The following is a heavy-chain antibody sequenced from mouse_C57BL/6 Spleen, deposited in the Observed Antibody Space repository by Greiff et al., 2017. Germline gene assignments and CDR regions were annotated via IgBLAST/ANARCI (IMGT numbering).Heavy chain of an antibody. V-gene: IGHV14-3*01. CDR2: IDPANGNT. CDR3: ARGAEGFDY. J-gene: IGHJ2*01. CDR1: GFNIKTTY. Sequence: VQLQQSVAELVRPGASVKLSCTASGFNIKTTYMHWVKQRPEQGLEWIGRIDPANGNTKYAPKFQGKATITADTSSNPAYLQLSSLTSEDTAIYYCARGAEGFDYWGQGTTLTVSS.